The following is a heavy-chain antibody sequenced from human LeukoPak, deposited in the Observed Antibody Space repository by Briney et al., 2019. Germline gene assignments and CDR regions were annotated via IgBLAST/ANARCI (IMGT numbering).Heavy chain of an antibody. V-gene: IGHV3-23*01. J-gene: IGHJ4*02. CDR1: GFTFSSYA. CDR2: ISGSGGST. D-gene: IGHD6-13*01. CDR3: AKRVAYSSRWPYFDY. Sequence: SGGSLRLSCAASGFTFSSYAMSWVRQAPGKGLEWVSAISGSGGSTYYADSVKGRFTISRDNSKNTVYLQMNSLRAEDTAVYSCAKRVAYSSRWPYFDYWGQGTLVTVSS.